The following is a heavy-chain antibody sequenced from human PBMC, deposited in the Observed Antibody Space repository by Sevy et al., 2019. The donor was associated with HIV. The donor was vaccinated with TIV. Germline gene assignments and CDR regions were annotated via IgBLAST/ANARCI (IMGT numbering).Heavy chain of an antibody. Sequence: ASVKVSCKVSGYRLTGLSMHWVRQAPGKGLEWMGSFDPEDGETIYAQKFQGRVTLTEDTSTDTAYMGLRSLTSDDTAVYYCARAYCSGGSCYSLAYWGQGSLVTVSS. CDR3: ARAYCSGGSCYSLAY. CDR2: FDPEDGET. D-gene: IGHD2-15*01. CDR1: GYRLTGLS. V-gene: IGHV1-24*01. J-gene: IGHJ4*02.